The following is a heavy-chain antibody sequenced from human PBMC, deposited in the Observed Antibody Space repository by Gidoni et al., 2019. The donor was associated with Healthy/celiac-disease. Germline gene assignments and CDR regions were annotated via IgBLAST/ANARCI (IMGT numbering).Heavy chain of an antibody. Sequence: QVQLQESGPGLVKPSETLSLTCTVPGGSISSYYWSWIRQPPGKGLEWIGYIYYSGSTNYNPSLKSRVTISVDTSKNQFSLKLSSVTAADTAVYYCARTPSGYYSFFDYWGQGTLVTVSS. V-gene: IGHV4-59*01. CDR2: IYYSGST. J-gene: IGHJ4*02. D-gene: IGHD3-22*01. CDR1: GGSISSYY. CDR3: ARTPSGYYSFFDY.